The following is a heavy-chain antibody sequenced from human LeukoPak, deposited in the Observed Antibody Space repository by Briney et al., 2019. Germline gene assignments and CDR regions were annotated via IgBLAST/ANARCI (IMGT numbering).Heavy chain of an antibody. V-gene: IGHV5-10-1*01. CDR1: GYSFTNYW. D-gene: IGHD3-10*01. Sequence: GESLKISCKGSGYSFTNYWISWVRQMPGKGLEWMGRIDPSDSYTYYSPSFQGHVTISADKSISTAYLQWGSLRASDTAMYYCARQYYYVSGSYYNNWFDPWGQGTLVTVSS. CDR3: ARQYYYVSGSYYNNWFDP. CDR2: IDPSDSYT. J-gene: IGHJ5*02.